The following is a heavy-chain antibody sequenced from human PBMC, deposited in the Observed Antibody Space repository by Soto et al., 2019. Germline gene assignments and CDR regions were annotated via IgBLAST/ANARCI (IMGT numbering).Heavy chain of an antibody. CDR2: IDWDDDK. J-gene: IGHJ6*02. Sequence: SGPTLVNPTQTLTLTCTFSGFSLSTSGMCVSWIRQPPGKALEWLALIDWDDDKYYSTSLKTRLTISKDTSKNQVVLTMTNMDPVDTATYYCARIPTGRQYYYGMDVWGQGTTVTVSS. D-gene: IGHD2-15*01. CDR1: GFSLSTSGMC. V-gene: IGHV2-70*01. CDR3: ARIPTGRQYYYGMDV.